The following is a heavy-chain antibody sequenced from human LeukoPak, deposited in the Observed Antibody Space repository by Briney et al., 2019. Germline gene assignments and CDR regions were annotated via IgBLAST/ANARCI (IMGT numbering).Heavy chain of an antibody. J-gene: IGHJ4*02. CDR2: INHSGST. CDR3: ARHIAVAGPYYFDY. V-gene: IGHV4-34*01. Sequence: SETLSLTCAVWGGSFSGYYWSWIRQPPGKGLEWIGEINHSGSTNYNPSLKSRVTISVDTSKNQFSLKLSSVTAADTAVYYCARHIAVAGPYYFDYWGQGTLVTVSS. CDR1: GGSFSGYY. D-gene: IGHD6-19*01.